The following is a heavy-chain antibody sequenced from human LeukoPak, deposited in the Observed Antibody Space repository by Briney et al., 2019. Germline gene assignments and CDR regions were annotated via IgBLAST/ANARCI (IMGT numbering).Heavy chain of an antibody. CDR3: ARWKYSSSWYDFAYYYYGMDV. Sequence: ASVKASCKASGYTFTSYDINWVRQATGQGLEWMGWMNPNSGNTGYAQKLQGRVTMTRNTSISTAYMELSSLRSEDTAVYYCARWKYSSSWYDFAYYYYGMDVWGQGTTVTVSS. J-gene: IGHJ6*02. D-gene: IGHD6-13*01. CDR2: MNPNSGNT. CDR1: GYTFTSYD. V-gene: IGHV1-8*01.